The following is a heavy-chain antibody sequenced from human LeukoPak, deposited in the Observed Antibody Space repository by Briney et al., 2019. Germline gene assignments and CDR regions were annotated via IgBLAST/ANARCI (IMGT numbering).Heavy chain of an antibody. CDR2: ISYDGSNI. J-gene: IGHJ4*02. Sequence: GGSLRLSCAASGFTFSSYAMHWVRQAPGKGLEWVAVISYDGSNIYYADSVKGRFTISRDNSKNTLYLQMNSLRAEDTAVYYCARGPMVVDYWGQGTLVTVSS. CDR3: ARGPMVVDY. D-gene: IGHD2-15*01. CDR1: GFTFSSYA. V-gene: IGHV3-30-3*01.